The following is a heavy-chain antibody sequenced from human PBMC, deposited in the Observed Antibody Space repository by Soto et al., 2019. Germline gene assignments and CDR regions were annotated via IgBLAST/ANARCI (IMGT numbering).Heavy chain of an antibody. J-gene: IGHJ6*02. Sequence: GSLRLSCAASGLTFSSYSMNWVRQAPGKGLEWVSSISSSSSYIYYADSVKGRFTNSRDNAKNSLYLQMNSLRAEDTAVYYCARVPLYYYGMDVWGQGTTVTVSS. CDR3: ARVPLYYYGMDV. CDR1: GLTFSSYS. V-gene: IGHV3-21*01. CDR2: ISSSSSYI.